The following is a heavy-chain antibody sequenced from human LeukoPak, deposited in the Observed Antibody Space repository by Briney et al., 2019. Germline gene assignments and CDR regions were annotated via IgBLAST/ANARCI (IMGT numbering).Heavy chain of an antibody. Sequence: GGPLRLSCAASGFTFSSYAMSWVRQAPGKGLEWVSAISGSGGSTYYEDSVKGRFTISRDNSKNTLYLQMNSLRAEDTAVYYCAKLGVRGVITPIDYWGQGTLVTVSS. CDR1: GFTFSSYA. CDR2: ISGSGGST. D-gene: IGHD3-10*02. CDR3: AKLGVRGVITPIDY. J-gene: IGHJ4*02. V-gene: IGHV3-23*01.